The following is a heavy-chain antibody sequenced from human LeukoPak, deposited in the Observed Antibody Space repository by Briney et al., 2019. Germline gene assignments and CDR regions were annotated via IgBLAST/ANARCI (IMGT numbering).Heavy chain of an antibody. J-gene: IGHJ5*02. CDR2: IYTSGST. D-gene: IGHD3-3*01. Sequence: PSETLSLTCTVSGGSISSGSYYWSWIRQPAGKGLEWIGRIYTSGSTNYNPSLKSRVTISVDTSKNQFSLKLSSVTAADTAVYYCAGHFYDFWSGYYRTDNWFDPWGQGTLVTVSS. CDR1: GGSISSGSYY. V-gene: IGHV4-61*02. CDR3: AGHFYDFWSGYYRTDNWFDP.